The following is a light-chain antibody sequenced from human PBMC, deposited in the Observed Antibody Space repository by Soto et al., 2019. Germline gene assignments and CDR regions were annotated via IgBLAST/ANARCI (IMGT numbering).Light chain of an antibody. CDR1: NSNIGSNT. J-gene: IGLJ3*02. CDR3: ATWDATQNVWV. Sequence: QSALTQPPSASGTPGQRLTISCSGSNSNIGSNTVNWYQQLPGTAPELLIYNNNERPSGVPDRFSGSKSGTSASLAISGVQSDDEADSYCATWDATQNVWVFGGGTKVTV. V-gene: IGLV1-44*01. CDR2: NNN.